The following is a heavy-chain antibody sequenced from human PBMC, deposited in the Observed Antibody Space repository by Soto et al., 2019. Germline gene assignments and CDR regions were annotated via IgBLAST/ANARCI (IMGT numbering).Heavy chain of an antibody. CDR1: GFTVISNY. CDR3: ARGRENYSYFDY. V-gene: IGHV3-53*01. D-gene: IGHD4-4*01. CDR2: IYSGGST. J-gene: IGHJ4*02. Sequence: GVSLRLPCTAFGFTVISNYMSWVRKAQGKGLEWVSVIYSGGSTIYADSVKGRFTISRENAKNTVYLQMNSLRAEDTAIYYCARGRENYSYFDYWGQGILVTVSS.